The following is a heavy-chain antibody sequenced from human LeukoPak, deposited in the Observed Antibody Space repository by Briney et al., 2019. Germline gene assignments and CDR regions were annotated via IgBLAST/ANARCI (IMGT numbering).Heavy chain of an antibody. D-gene: IGHD5-24*01. CDR3: ARDRSRDGYKGDRFDI. J-gene: IGHJ3*02. V-gene: IGHV4-59*01. Sequence: SETLSLTCTVSGGSIISYYWSWIRQPPGKGLEWIGCIYYSGSTNYNPSLKSRVTISVDTSNNQFSLKLTSVTAADTAVYYCARDRSRDGYKGDRFDIWGQGTMVTVSS. CDR2: IYYSGST. CDR1: GGSIISYY.